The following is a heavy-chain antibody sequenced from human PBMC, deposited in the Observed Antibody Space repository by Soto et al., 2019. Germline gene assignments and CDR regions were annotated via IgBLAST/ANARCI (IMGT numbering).Heavy chain of an antibody. CDR1: GFTFSSYV. CDR3: ARRPNYYYYMDI. Sequence: GGSLRLSCAASGFTFSSYVMHWVRQAPGKRLEWVAVIWYDGSNKYYADSVKGRFTISRDNSKNTLYLQMNSLRAEDTAVYYCARRPNYYYYMDIWGKGTTVTVSS. J-gene: IGHJ6*03. D-gene: IGHD6-6*01. CDR2: IWYDGSNK. V-gene: IGHV3-33*01.